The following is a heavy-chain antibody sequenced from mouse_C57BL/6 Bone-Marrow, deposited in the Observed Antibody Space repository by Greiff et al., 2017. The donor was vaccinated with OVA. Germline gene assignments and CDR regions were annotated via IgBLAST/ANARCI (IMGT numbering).Heavy chain of an antibody. CDR3: TRGTVVAPYFDY. D-gene: IGHD1-1*01. CDR2: ISSGGDYI. J-gene: IGHJ2*01. CDR1: GFTFSSYA. Sequence: EVKLEESGEGLVKPGGSLKLSCAASGFTFSSYAMSWVRQTPEKRLEWVAYISSGGDYIYYADTVKGRFTISRDNARNTLYLQMSSLKSEDTAMYYCTRGTVVAPYFDYWGQGTTLTVAS. V-gene: IGHV5-9-1*02.